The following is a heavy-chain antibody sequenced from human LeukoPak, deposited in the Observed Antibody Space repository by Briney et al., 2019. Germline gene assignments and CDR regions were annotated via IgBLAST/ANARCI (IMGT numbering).Heavy chain of an antibody. CDR3: ARDIVVVVAATLLDYYYYGMGV. Sequence: GGSLRLSCAASGFTFSSYWMSWVRQAPGKGLEWVANIKQDGSEKYYVDSVKGRFTISRDNAKNSLYLQMNSLRAEDTAVYYCARDIVVVVAATLLDYYYYGMGVWGQGTTVTVSS. CDR2: IKQDGSEK. V-gene: IGHV3-7*03. J-gene: IGHJ6*02. CDR1: GFTFSSYW. D-gene: IGHD2-15*01.